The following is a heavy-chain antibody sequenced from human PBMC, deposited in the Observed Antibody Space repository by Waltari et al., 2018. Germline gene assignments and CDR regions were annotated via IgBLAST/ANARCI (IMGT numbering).Heavy chain of an antibody. V-gene: IGHV3-53*01. D-gene: IGHD3-10*01. J-gene: IGHJ4*02. CDR2: IYSGGSS. CDR3: VGHRFGSGSYFDY. CDR1: GFFVSSNY. Sequence: EVQVVESGGGLIQPGGSLRLSCAVSGFFVSSNYMSWVRQAPGKGLEWVSVIYSGGSSYYVDSVKGRFTISRDNSKNTIYLEMNSLRGEDTAVYFCVGHRFGSGSYFDYWGQGTPVTVSS.